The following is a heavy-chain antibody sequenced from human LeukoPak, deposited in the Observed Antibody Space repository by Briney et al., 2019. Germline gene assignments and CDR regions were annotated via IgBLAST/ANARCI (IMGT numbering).Heavy chain of an antibody. Sequence: SETLSLTCTVSGGSISSYYWNWIRQPPGRGLEWIGRISYGGSTNYNPSLKSRVIISRDTSKNQFSLELTSVTAADTAIYYCAKRIIEARENGDSNWLDPWGQGTLVTVSS. CDR2: ISYGGST. V-gene: IGHV4-59*08. D-gene: IGHD4-17*01. CDR1: GGSISSYY. CDR3: AKRIIEARENGDSNWLDP. J-gene: IGHJ5*01.